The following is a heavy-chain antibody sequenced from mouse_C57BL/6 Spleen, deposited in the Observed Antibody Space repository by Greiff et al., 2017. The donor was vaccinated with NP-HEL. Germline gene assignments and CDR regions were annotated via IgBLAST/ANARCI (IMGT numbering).Heavy chain of an antibody. Sequence: QVQLQQSGPELVKPGASVKISCKASGYAFSSSWMNWVKQRPGKGLEWSGRIYPGDGDTKYNGKFKGKATLTADKSSSTAYMQLSSLTSEDSSVYFCARSDYYAMDYWGQGTSVTVSS. V-gene: IGHV1-82*01. J-gene: IGHJ4*01. CDR3: ARSDYYAMDY. CDR2: IYPGDGDT. CDR1: GYAFSSSW.